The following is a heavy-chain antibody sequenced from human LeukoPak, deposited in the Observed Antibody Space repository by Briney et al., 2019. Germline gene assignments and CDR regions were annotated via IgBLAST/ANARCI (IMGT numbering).Heavy chain of an antibody. J-gene: IGHJ4*02. D-gene: IGHD6-19*01. V-gene: IGHV3-23*01. Sequence: PGGSLRLSCAASGFTFSSYAMSWVRQAPGKGLEWVSVISGSGGDTYHADSVKGRFTISRDNSKNTLYLQMNSLRAEDTAVYYCAKASSGGWSDFDYWGQGTLVTVSS. CDR2: ISGSGGDT. CDR1: GFTFSSYA. CDR3: AKASSGGWSDFDY.